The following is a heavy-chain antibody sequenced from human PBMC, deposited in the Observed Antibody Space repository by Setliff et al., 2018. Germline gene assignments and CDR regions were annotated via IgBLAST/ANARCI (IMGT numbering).Heavy chain of an antibody. V-gene: IGHV1-24*01. J-gene: IGHJ4*02. CDR2: FDPEDGET. Sequence: ASVKVSCKVSGYTLTELSMHWVRQAPGKGLEWMGGFDPEDGETIYAQKFQGRVTMNEDTSTDTAYMELSSLRNDDTAVYHCARAPRSGYYSSPFDYWGQGTLVTSPQ. CDR1: GYTLTELS. CDR3: ARAPRSGYYSSPFDY. D-gene: IGHD3-22*01.